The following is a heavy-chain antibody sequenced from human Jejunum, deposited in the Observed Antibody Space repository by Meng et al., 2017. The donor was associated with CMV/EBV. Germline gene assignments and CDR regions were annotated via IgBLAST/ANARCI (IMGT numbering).Heavy chain of an antibody. CDR2: ISGGGSTI. V-gene: IGHV3-48*03. CDR3: ATEGCGGDCQPYYYFDH. D-gene: IGHD2-21*02. J-gene: IGHJ4*02. CDR1: TFRSYE. Sequence: TFRSYEMHWIRQAPGKGLEWVAYISGGGSTIDYADSVKGRFTVSRDNAKNSLYLQMNSLRTEDTAVYFCATEGCGGDCQPYYYFDHWGRGTLVTVSS.